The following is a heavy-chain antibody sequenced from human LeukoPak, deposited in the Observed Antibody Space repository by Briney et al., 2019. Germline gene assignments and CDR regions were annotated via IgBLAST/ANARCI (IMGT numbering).Heavy chain of an antibody. V-gene: IGHV4-34*01. CDR2: INHSGST. Sequence: SETLSLTCAVYGGSFSGYYWSWIRQPPGKGLEWIGEINHSGSTNYNPSLKSRVTISVGTSKNQFSLKLSSVTAADTAVYYCARTRGEFDYWGQGTLVTVSS. CDR1: GGSFSGYY. J-gene: IGHJ4*02. D-gene: IGHD3-10*01. CDR3: ARTRGEFDY.